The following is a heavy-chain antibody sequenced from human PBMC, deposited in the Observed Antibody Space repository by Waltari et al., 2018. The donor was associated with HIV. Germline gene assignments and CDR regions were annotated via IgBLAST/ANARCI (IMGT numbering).Heavy chain of an antibody. D-gene: IGHD7-27*01. CDR1: GYSISSVYY. CDR2: MYHSGGT. J-gene: IGHJ2*01. CDR3: ARRSGEYWYFDL. V-gene: IGHV4-38-2*02. Sequence: QVQLQASGPGLVKHSETLSLPCTVSGYSISSVYYWSWTRQPPGTGLEWIGRMYHSGGTYYNPSIKSGVTMSVDTSKNQFSLKLSSVTAADTAVYYCARRSGEYWYFDLWGRGTLVTVSS.